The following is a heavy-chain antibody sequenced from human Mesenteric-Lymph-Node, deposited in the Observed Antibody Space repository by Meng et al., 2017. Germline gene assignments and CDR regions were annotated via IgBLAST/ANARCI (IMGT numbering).Heavy chain of an antibody. V-gene: IGHV4-34*01. CDR2: INHSGST. CDR3: ARGIAVAGYPS. J-gene: IGHJ5*02. Sequence: QVQLQQWGAGLLKPSETLSLTCAVYGGSFSGYYWSWIRQPPGKGLEWIGEINHSGSTNYNPSLKSRVTISVDTSKNQFSLKLSSVTAADTAVYCCARGIAVAGYPSWGQGTLVTVSS. D-gene: IGHD6-19*01. CDR1: GGSFSGYY.